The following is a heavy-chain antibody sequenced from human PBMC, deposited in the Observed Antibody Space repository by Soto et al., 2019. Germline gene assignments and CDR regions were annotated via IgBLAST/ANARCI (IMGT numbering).Heavy chain of an antibody. V-gene: IGHV1-8*01. Sequence: ASVKVSCKTSGYTFTSFDINWVRQATGQGLEWMGWMNPKSGNTGSAQKFQGRVTMTRNPSINTAYMELSSLRFEDTAVYYCARGQDYHDSSGYNDYWGQGTMVTVSS. CDR3: ARGQDYHDSSGYNDY. J-gene: IGHJ4*02. CDR2: MNPKSGNT. D-gene: IGHD3-22*01. CDR1: GYTFTSFD.